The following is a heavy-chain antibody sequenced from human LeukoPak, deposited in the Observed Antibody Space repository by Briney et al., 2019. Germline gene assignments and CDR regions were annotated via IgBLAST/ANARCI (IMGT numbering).Heavy chain of an antibody. D-gene: IGHD3-10*01. J-gene: IGHJ6*02. V-gene: IGHV3-30*18. CDR1: GFTFSSYG. CDR3: AKDYYGSGSYYGMDV. Sequence: GGSLRLPCAASGFTFSSYGMHWVRQAPGKGLEWVAVISYDGSNKYYADSVKGRFTISRDNSKNTLYLQMNSLRAEDTAVYYCAKDYYGSGSYYGMDVWGQGTTVTVSS. CDR2: ISYDGSNK.